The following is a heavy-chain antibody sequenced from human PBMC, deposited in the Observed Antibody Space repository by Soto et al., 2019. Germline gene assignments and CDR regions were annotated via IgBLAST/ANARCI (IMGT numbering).Heavy chain of an antibody. CDR1: GGSISSYY. V-gene: IGHV4-59*01. CDR2: IYYSGST. CDR3: ARESRYTPMANDAFDI. Sequence: SETLSPTCTVSGGSISSYYWSWIRQPPGKGLEWIGYIYYSGSTNYNPSLKSRVTISVDTSKRQFSLKLSSVTAADTAVYYCARESRYTPMANDAFDIWGQGTMVTV. D-gene: IGHD5-18*01. J-gene: IGHJ3*02.